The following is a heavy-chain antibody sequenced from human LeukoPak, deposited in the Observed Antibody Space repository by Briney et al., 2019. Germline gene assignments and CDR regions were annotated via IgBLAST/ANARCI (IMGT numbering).Heavy chain of an antibody. CDR3: AKGSGYYGSNAEYYFDY. V-gene: IGHV3-23*01. J-gene: IGHJ4*02. CDR1: GLTFANYV. CDR2: IVGSGGNM. D-gene: IGHD4-23*01. Sequence: GGSLRLSCAASGLTFANYVIIWVRQAPGKGLEWVSDIVGSGGNMFYANSVKGRFTISRDNSKNTLYLQMSSLRAEDSALNYCAKGSGYYGSNAEYYFDYWGQGTLVTVSS.